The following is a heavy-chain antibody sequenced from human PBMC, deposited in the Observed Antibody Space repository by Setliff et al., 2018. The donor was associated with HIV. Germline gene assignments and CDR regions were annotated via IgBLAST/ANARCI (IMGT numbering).Heavy chain of an antibody. CDR3: ARGGGSSYLYHSRGSEYFRY. V-gene: IGHV1-2*02. D-gene: IGHD3-22*01. Sequence: ASVKVSCKASGYAFTGHDIHWVRQAPGQGLEWMGWINPNSGGTNYAQKFQGRVTMTRDTSITTAYMDLSSLTSEDTAVYYCARGGGSSYLYHSRGSEYFRYWGQGALVTVSS. J-gene: IGHJ1*01. CDR1: GYAFTGHD. CDR2: INPNSGGT.